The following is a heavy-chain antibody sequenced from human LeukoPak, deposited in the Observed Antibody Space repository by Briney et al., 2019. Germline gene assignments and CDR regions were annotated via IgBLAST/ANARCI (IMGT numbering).Heavy chain of an antibody. D-gene: IGHD2-21*01. Sequence: ASVKVSCKASGYTFTGYYMHWVRQAPGQGLEWMGWINPNSGGTNYAQKFQGRVTMTRDTSISTAYMELSRLRSDDTAAYYCARGVWIAGSRFGRQNWFDPWGQGTLVTVSS. CDR3: ARGVWIAGSRFGRQNWFDP. CDR1: GYTFTGYY. CDR2: INPNSGGT. V-gene: IGHV1-2*02. J-gene: IGHJ5*02.